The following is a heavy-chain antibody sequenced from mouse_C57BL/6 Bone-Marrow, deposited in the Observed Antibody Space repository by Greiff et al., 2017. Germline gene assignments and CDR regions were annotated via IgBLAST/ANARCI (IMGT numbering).Heavy chain of an antibody. J-gene: IGHJ3*01. Sequence: EVKLMESGGGLVKPGGSLKLSCAASGFTFSDYGMPWVRQAPEQGLEWVAYISRGSSTIYYADTVKGRFTISRDTAKNTLFLQMTRLRSEDTAMYYCAKNNDGYYGSWFAYWGQGTLVTVSA. CDR1: GFTFSDYG. D-gene: IGHD2-3*01. CDR2: ISRGSSTI. V-gene: IGHV5-17*01. CDR3: AKNNDGYYGSWFAY.